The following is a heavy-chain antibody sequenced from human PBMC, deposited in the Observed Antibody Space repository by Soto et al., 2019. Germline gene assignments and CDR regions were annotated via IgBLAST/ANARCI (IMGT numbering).Heavy chain of an antibody. Sequence: GGSLRLSCAASGFTFSSYGMHWVRQAPGKGLEWVANIKQDGSEKYYVDSVKGRFTISRDNAKNSLYLQMNSLRAEDTAVYYCARRVSGYYKYYGMDVWGQGTTVTVSS. CDR3: ARRVSGYYKYYGMDV. J-gene: IGHJ6*02. CDR2: IKQDGSEK. D-gene: IGHD1-26*01. V-gene: IGHV3-7*01. CDR1: GFTFSSYG.